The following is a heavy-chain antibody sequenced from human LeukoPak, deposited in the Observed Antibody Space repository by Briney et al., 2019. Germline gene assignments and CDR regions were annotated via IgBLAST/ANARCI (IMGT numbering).Heavy chain of an antibody. CDR3: ARVRSADFWSGSYYFDY. Sequence: SQTLSLTCTVSGGSISSGDYYWSWIRQPPGKGLEWIRYIYYSGSTYYNPSLKSRVTISVDTSKNQFSLKLSSVTAADTAVYYCARVRSADFWSGSYYFDYWGQGTLVTVSS. CDR1: GGSISSGDYY. CDR2: IYYSGST. D-gene: IGHD3-3*01. J-gene: IGHJ4*02. V-gene: IGHV4-30-4*08.